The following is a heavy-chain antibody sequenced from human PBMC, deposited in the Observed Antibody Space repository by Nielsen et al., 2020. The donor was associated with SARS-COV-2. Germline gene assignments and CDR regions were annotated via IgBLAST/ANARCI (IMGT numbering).Heavy chain of an antibody. J-gene: IGHJ4*02. CDR1: GYSFTSYW. Sequence: GEFLKISCKGSGYSFTSYWISWVRQMPGKGLEWMGRIDPSDSYTNYSPSFQGHVTISADKSISTAYLQWSSLKASDTAMYYCARTDIYCSSTSCETFDYWSQGTLVTVSS. D-gene: IGHD2-2*01. CDR3: ARTDIYCSSTSCETFDY. CDR2: IDPSDSYT. V-gene: IGHV5-10-1*01.